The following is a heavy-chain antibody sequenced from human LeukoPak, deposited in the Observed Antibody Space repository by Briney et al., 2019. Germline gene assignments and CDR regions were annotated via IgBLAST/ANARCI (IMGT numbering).Heavy chain of an antibody. Sequence: ASVKVSCKASGYTFTGYYMHWVRQAPGQGLEWMGWINPNSGGTNYAQKFQGRVTMTRDTSISTVYMELSSLRSEDTAVYYCARAYGDYYYYYMDVWGKGTTVTISS. CDR3: ARAYGDYYYYYMDV. V-gene: IGHV1-2*02. J-gene: IGHJ6*03. D-gene: IGHD4-17*01. CDR2: INPNSGGT. CDR1: GYTFTGYY.